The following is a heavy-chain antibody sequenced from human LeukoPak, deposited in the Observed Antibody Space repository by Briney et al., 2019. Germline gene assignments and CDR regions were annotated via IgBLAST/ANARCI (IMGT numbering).Heavy chain of an antibody. V-gene: IGHV1-2*02. CDR1: GYTLTGYY. CDR3: ASQDEAAAGAEY. J-gene: IGHJ4*02. Sequence: ASVKVSCKASGYTLTGYYMHWVRQAPGQGLEWMGWINPNSGGTNYAQKFQGRVTMTRDTSISTAYMELSRLRSDDTAVYYCASQDEAAAGAEYWGQGTLVTVSS. CDR2: INPNSGGT. D-gene: IGHD6-13*01.